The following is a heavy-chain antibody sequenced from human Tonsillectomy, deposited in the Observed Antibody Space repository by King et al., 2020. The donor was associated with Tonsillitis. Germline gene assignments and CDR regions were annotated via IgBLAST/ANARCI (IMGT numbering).Heavy chain of an antibody. V-gene: IGHV1-69*01. D-gene: IGHD3-22*01. CDR2: IIPPFGTA. J-gene: IGHJ6*03. CDR1: GGSFSSYA. CDR3: ARAHSSGYWAYNYYMDV. Sequence: QLVQSGAEVKKPGSSVKVSCKASGGSFSSYAISWGRQAPGQGLEWMGGIIPPFGTANYAQKFQGRVTITADESTSTAYMELSSLKSEDTAVYYCARAHSSGYWAYNYYMDVWGKGTTVTVSS.